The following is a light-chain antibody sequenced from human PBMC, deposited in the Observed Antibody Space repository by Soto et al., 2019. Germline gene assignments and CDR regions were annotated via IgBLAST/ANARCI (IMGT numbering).Light chain of an antibody. CDR3: SSYTTSSTLV. V-gene: IGLV2-14*01. Sequence: QSVLTQPASVSGSPGQSITISCTGTSSDVGGYNYVSWYQQHPGKAPKLMIYEVSHRPSGASNRFSGSKSGNTASLTISGLQAEDEGDYYCSSYTTSSTLVFGGGTKLTVL. CDR2: EVS. J-gene: IGLJ3*02. CDR1: SSDVGGYNY.